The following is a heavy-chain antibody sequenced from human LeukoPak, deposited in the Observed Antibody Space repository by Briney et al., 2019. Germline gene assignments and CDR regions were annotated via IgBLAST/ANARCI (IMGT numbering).Heavy chain of an antibody. CDR3: ARGEYAFDI. V-gene: IGHV1-2*02. Sequence: GASVKVSCKASGYTFTGYYMHWVRQAPGQGLEWMGWINPNSGGTNYAQKFQGRVILTRDTSTSTVYMQLTSLRSDDTALYYCARGEYAFDIWGRGTMVTVSS. D-gene: IGHD3-10*01. CDR2: INPNSGGT. CDR1: GYTFTGYY. J-gene: IGHJ3*02.